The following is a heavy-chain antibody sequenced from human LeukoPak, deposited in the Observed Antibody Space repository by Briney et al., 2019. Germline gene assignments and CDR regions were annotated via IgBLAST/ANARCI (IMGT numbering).Heavy chain of an antibody. CDR3: ARGHAAGTSSWFDP. Sequence: SVKVSCKASGYTFTSYGISWVRQAPGQGLEWMGRIIPILGIANYAQKFQGRVTITADKSTSTAYMELSSLRSEDTAVYYCARGHAAGTSSWFDPWGQGTLVTVSS. V-gene: IGHV1-69*04. D-gene: IGHD6-13*01. J-gene: IGHJ5*02. CDR1: GYTFTSYG. CDR2: IIPILGIA.